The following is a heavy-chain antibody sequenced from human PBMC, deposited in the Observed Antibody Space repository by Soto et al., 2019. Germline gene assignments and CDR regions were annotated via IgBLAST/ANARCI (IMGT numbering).Heavy chain of an antibody. CDR2: INHSGST. CDR1: GGSFSGYY. D-gene: IGHD5-12*01. J-gene: IGHJ6*02. Sequence: QVQLQQWGAGLLKPSETLSLTCAVYGGSFSGYYWSWIRQPPGKGLEWIGEINHSGSTNYNPSLKSRVTISVDTSKHQFSLKLSSVTAADTAVYYCARSVRVGWLRPPYYYGMDVWGQGTTVTVSS. V-gene: IGHV4-34*01. CDR3: ARSVRVGWLRPPYYYGMDV.